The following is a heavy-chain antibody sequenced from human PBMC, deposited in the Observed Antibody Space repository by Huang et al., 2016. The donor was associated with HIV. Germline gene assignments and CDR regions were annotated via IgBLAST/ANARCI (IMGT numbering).Heavy chain of an antibody. J-gene: IGHJ4*03. Sequence: QAQLVQSGAAVMKPGSSVRVSCKASGVSFSDYAFSWVRRAPGQGLDWMGVIIPKVGLTNYAPRLQGRVTISADKSSNTVYLELTSLRSGDTAVYYCAREGQNWLGKPFGALAFWGQGTEVIVSS. CDR3: AREGQNWLGKPFGALAF. CDR1: GVSFSDYA. D-gene: IGHD3-16*01. V-gene: IGHV1-69*10. CDR2: IIPKVGLT.